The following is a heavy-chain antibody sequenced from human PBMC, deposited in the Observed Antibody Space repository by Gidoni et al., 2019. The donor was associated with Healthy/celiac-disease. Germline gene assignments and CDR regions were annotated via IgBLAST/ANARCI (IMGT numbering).Heavy chain of an antibody. CDR1: GFTFSSYS. V-gene: IGHV3-48*01. Sequence: EVQLVESGGGWVQPGGSLRLSCAASGFTFSSYSMNWVRQAPGKGLEWVSYISSSSSTIYYADSVKGRFTISRDNAKNSLYLQMNSLRAEDTAVYYCARDDSSSFDYWGQGTLVTVSS. D-gene: IGHD6-13*01. CDR2: ISSSSSTI. CDR3: ARDDSSSFDY. J-gene: IGHJ4*02.